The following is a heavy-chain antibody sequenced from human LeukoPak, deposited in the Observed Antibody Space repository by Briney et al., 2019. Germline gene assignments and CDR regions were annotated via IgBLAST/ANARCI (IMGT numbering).Heavy chain of an antibody. J-gene: IGHJ4*02. Sequence: GGSLRLSCAASGFTFSSYSMNWVRQAPGKGLEWVSSISSSSSYIYYADSVKGRFTISRDNAKNSLYLQMNSLRAEDTALYYCAKISGGSCYGAVDYWGQGTLVTVSS. CDR3: AKISGGSCYGAVDY. V-gene: IGHV3-21*04. D-gene: IGHD2-15*01. CDR1: GFTFSSYS. CDR2: ISSSSSYI.